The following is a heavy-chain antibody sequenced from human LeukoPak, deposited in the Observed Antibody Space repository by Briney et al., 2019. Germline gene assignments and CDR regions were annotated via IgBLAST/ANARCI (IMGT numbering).Heavy chain of an antibody. CDR2: INHSGST. Sequence: SETLSLTCAVYGGSFSGYYWSWIRQPPGKGLEWIGEINHSGSTNYNPSLKSRVTISVDASKNQFSLKLSSVTAADTAVYYCASRVAAALNFDYWGQGTLVNVSS. CDR1: GGSFSGYY. J-gene: IGHJ4*02. D-gene: IGHD6-13*01. CDR3: ASRVAAALNFDY. V-gene: IGHV4-34*01.